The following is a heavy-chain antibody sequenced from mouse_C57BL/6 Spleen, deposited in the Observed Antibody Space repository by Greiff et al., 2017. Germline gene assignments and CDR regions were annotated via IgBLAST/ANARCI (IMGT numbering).Heavy chain of an antibody. CDR2: IDPSDSYT. CDR3: ARSYYGSHWYFDV. CDR1: GYTFTSYW. V-gene: IGHV1-69*01. Sequence: QVQLQQPGAELVMPGASVKLSCKASGYTFTSYWMHWVKQRPGQGLEWIGEIDPSDSYTNYNQKFKGKSTLTVDKSSSTAYMQLSSLTSEDAAVYYCARSYYGSHWYFDVWGTGTTVTVSS. J-gene: IGHJ1*03. D-gene: IGHD1-1*01.